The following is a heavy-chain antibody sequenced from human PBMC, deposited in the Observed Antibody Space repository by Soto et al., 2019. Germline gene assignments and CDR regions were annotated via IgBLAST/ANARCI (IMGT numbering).Heavy chain of an antibody. V-gene: IGHV4-34*01. CDR3: ARGSEISSTSEGRTEDYYGMDV. CDR1: GGSFSGYY. J-gene: IGHJ6*02. D-gene: IGHD2-2*01. Sequence: QVQLQQWGAGLLKPSSTLSLTCAVYGGSFSGYYWCWIRQPPGKGLAWIGEINHSGSTTYNPSLKSRVTISVDTSKNQVSLKLSSVTAADTAVYYCARGSEISSTSEGRTEDYYGMDVWGQGTTVTVSS. CDR2: INHSGST.